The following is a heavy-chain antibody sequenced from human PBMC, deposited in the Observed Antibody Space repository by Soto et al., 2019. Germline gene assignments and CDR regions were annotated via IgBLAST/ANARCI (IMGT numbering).Heavy chain of an antibody. D-gene: IGHD2-8*01. Sequence: GGSLSLSCEATGFTFSSHEMNWIRQTPGKRLEWIAKISGSGSTINYADSVKGRFTISRDNVQRTLHLQMDSLRVEDTGVYYCARGGVYWGRGTLVTVSS. CDR2: ISGSGSTI. CDR3: ARGGVY. V-gene: IGHV3-48*03. CDR1: GFTFSSHE. J-gene: IGHJ1*01.